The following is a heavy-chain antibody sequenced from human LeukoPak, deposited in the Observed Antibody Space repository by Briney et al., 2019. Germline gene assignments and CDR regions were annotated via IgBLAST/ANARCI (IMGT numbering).Heavy chain of an antibody. J-gene: IGHJ4*02. CDR3: AGDRQYCSSVSCYPDYFDY. CDR1: GFTFTSYG. CDR2: IWYDGSYK. V-gene: IGHV3-33*01. Sequence: GGSLRLSCAASGFTFTSYGMHWVRQAPGKGLEWVAIIWYDGSYKYYADSVKGRFTISRDNSKNTLYLQMNSLRAKDTAVYYCAGDRQYCSSVSCYPDYFDYWGQGTLVTVSS. D-gene: IGHD2-2*01.